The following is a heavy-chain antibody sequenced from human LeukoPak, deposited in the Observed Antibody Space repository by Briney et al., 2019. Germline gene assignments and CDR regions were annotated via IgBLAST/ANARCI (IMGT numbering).Heavy chain of an antibody. J-gene: IGHJ2*01. Sequence: SETLSLTCAVYGGSFSGYYWSWIRQPPGKGLEWIGEINHSGSTNYNPSPKSRVTISVDTSKNQFSLKLSSVTAADTAVYYCARGPITIFGVVIKYWYFDLWGRGTLVTVSS. CDR1: GGSFSGYY. CDR3: ARGPITIFGVVIKYWYFDL. V-gene: IGHV4-34*01. D-gene: IGHD3-3*01. CDR2: INHSGST.